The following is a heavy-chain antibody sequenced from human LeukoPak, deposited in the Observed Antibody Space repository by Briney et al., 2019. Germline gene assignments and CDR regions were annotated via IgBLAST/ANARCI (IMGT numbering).Heavy chain of an antibody. Sequence: SETLSLTCAVYGGSFSGYYWSWIRQPPGKGLEWVGEINHSGSTNYNPSLKSRVTISVDTSKNQFSLKLSSVTAADTAVYYCARGQRGYNFFDYWGQGTLVTVSS. V-gene: IGHV4-34*01. CDR1: GGSFSGYY. CDR2: INHSGST. J-gene: IGHJ4*02. CDR3: ARGQRGYNFFDY. D-gene: IGHD5-24*01.